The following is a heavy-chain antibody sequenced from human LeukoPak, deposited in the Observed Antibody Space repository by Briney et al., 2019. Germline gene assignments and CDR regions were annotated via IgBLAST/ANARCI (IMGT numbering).Heavy chain of an antibody. CDR1: GFTFSSYS. CDR3: ARDRRHVAYYMDV. CDR2: ISSSSSYI. D-gene: IGHD1-1*01. J-gene: IGHJ6*03. Sequence: PGGSLRLSCAASGFTFSSYSMNWVRQAPGKGLEWVSSISSSSSYIYYADSVKGRFTISRDNAKNSLYLQMNSLRAEDTAVYYCARDRRHVAYYMDVWGKGTTVTVSS. V-gene: IGHV3-21*01.